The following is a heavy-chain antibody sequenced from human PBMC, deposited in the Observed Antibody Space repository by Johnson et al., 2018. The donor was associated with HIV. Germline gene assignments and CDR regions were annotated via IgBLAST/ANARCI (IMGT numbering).Heavy chain of an antibody. CDR3: VKEHGWGSFDI. V-gene: IGHV3-20*04. CDR1: GFSFDDYG. D-gene: IGHD3-16*01. Sequence: VQLVESGGGVVRPGGSLRLSCAASGFSFDDYGMSWVRQAPGKGLEWVSGINRNGGSTGYVDSMKGRFTISRDNARNSLYLQMNSLRAEDTALYYCVKEHGWGSFDIWGQGTMVTVSS. CDR2: INRNGGST. J-gene: IGHJ3*02.